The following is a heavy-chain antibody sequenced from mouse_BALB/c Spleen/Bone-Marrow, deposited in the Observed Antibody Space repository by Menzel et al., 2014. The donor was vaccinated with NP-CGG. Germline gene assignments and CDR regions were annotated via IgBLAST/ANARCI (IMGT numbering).Heavy chain of an antibody. Sequence: QVQLQQPGAELAKPGASVKMSCKASGYTFTSYWMHWVKQRPGQGLEWIGYINPSTGYTEYNQKFKDKATLTADKSSSTAYMQLSSLTSEDSAVYYCARPPYYYGSSYDAMDYWGQGTSVTVSP. CDR1: GYTFTSYW. V-gene: IGHV1-7*01. D-gene: IGHD1-1*01. J-gene: IGHJ4*01. CDR2: INPSTGYT. CDR3: ARPPYYYGSSYDAMDY.